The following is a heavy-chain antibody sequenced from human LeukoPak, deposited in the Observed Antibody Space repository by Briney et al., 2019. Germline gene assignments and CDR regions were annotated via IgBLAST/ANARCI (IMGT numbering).Heavy chain of an antibody. CDR1: GFTFSNYE. V-gene: IGHV3-48*03. Sequence: GGSLRLSCTASGFTFSNYEMDWVRQAPGKGLEWVSYISSSGGTIFYADSVKGRFTISRDNAKNSMYLQMSSQRAEDTAVYYCAREVTSDNSGYDAFHIWGQGTPVTVSS. CDR3: AREVTSDNSGYDAFHI. J-gene: IGHJ3*02. CDR2: ISSSGGTI. D-gene: IGHD3-22*01.